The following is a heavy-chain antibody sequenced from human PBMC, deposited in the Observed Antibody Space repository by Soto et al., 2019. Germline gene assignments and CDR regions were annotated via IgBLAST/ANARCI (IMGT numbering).Heavy chain of an antibody. D-gene: IGHD2-15*01. J-gene: IGHJ3*02. Sequence: GGALRLSCAASGFTCSSYGMHWVRQAPGKGLEWVAVIWYDGSNKYYADSVKGRFTISRDNSKNTLYLQMNSLRAEDTAVYYCARAIHEYCSGGSCYLGDAFDIWGQGTMVTVS. CDR1: GFTCSSYG. CDR2: IWYDGSNK. V-gene: IGHV3-33*01. CDR3: ARAIHEYCSGGSCYLGDAFDI.